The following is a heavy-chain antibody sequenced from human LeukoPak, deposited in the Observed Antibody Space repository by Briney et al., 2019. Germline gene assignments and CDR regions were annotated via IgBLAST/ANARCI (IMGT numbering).Heavy chain of an antibody. Sequence: PGGSLRLSCAGSGFSVSNYYMSWVPQAPGKGLEWVSLIRDSGEPFYADSVKGRFTISRDNSKNTMYLQMNRLRVEDTAVYFCARDRAVTQDWVEFDPWGQGTLVTVSS. CDR3: ARDRAVTQDWVEFDP. D-gene: IGHD4-17*01. J-gene: IGHJ5*02. CDR2: IRDSGEP. CDR1: GFSVSNYY. V-gene: IGHV3-66*03.